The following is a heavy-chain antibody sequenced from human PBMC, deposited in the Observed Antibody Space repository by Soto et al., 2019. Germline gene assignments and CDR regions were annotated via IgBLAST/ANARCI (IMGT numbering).Heavy chain of an antibody. CDR1: GGSFSGYY. V-gene: IGHV4-34*01. CDR3: ARAGAVVAATRGPTWFDP. D-gene: IGHD2-15*01. J-gene: IGHJ5*02. CDR2: INHSGST. Sequence: SETLSLTCAVYGGSFSGYYWSWLRQPPGKGLEWIGEINHSGSTNYNPSLKSRVTISVDTSKNQFSLKLSSVTAADTAVYYCARAGAVVAATRGPTWFDPWGQGTLVTVSS.